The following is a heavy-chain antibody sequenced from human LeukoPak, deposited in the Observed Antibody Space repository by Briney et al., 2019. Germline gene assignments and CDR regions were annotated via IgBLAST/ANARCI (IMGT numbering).Heavy chain of an antibody. Sequence: SVKVSCKASGGTFSSYATSWVRQPPGQGIEWMGGTIPIFGTAKYAQKFQGRVTITADESTGTAYMELSSLRSEDTAAYYCARVGCSGGGCYFRYYFDYWGQGALVTVSS. V-gene: IGHV1-69*13. CDR1: GGTFSSYA. CDR3: ARVGCSGGGCYFRYYFDY. D-gene: IGHD2-15*01. CDR2: TIPIFGTA. J-gene: IGHJ4*02.